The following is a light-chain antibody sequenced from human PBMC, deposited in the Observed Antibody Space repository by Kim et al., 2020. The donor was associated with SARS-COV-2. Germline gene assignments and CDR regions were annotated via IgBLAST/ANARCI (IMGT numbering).Light chain of an antibody. CDR1: TGPVTSGNF. V-gene: IGLV7-46*01. CDR3: LLSYSDSRV. Sequence: PGVTVTLTCDPRTGPVTSGNFPYWFQQKPGQAPRTLIYDTGNRHSWTPARFSGSLLGGKAALTLSAAQPEDEADYYCLLSYSDSRVFGGGTQLTVL. J-gene: IGLJ2*01. CDR2: DTG.